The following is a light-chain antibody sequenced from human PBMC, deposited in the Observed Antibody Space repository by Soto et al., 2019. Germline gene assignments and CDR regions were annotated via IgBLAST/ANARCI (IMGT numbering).Light chain of an antibody. V-gene: IGLV2-14*01. Sequence: QSVLTQPASVSGSPGQSITISCTGPSSDVGGYNYVSWYQQHPGKAPKLMIYDVSNRPSGVSNRFSGSKSGNTASLTISGLQAEDEADYSCSSYTSGSGYVFGTGTKVPVL. CDR2: DVS. CDR1: SSDVGGYNY. J-gene: IGLJ1*01. CDR3: SSYTSGSGYV.